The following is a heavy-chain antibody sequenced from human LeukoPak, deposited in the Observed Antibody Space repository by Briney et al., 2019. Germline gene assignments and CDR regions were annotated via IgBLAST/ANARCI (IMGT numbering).Heavy chain of an antibody. J-gene: IGHJ6*03. CDR1: GGTFSSYA. V-gene: IGHV1-69*05. CDR2: IIPIFGTA. D-gene: IGHD2-2*01. CDR3: ARDGDYLLLSARYYMDV. Sequence: ASVKVSCKASGGTFSSYAISWVRQAPGQGLEWMGGIIPIFGTANYAQKFQGRVTMTRDTSISTAYMELTSLRSDDTAVYYCARDGDYLLLSARYYMDVWGKGTTLTISS.